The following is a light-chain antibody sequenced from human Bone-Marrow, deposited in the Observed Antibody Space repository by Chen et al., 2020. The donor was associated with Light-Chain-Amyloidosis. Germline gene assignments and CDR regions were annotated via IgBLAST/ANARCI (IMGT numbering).Light chain of an antibody. J-gene: IGLJ2*01. V-gene: IGLV3-25*02. CDR1: DLPTKY. CDR3: QSADSSGTYEVI. CDR2: RDT. Sequence: SYELTQPPSVSVSPGQTARITCSGDDLPTKYAYWYQRKPGQAPVLVINRDTERPSGISERFSGSSSGTTATLTISGVQAEEEAHYHCQSADSSGTYEVIFGGGTKLTVL.